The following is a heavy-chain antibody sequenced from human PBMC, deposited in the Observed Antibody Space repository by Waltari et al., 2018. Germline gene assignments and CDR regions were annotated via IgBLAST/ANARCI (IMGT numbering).Heavy chain of an antibody. CDR3: AGEAYVTMFQGVFDV. D-gene: IGHD3-10*01. CDR2: SIPMFGTP. J-gene: IGHJ3*01. CDR1: GCAFSSYA. Sequence: QVQLVQSGSEVKKPGSSVQVSCKASGCAFSSYAISWVRQAPGQGLEWMGRSIPMFGTPMYAQSFQGTVTITADKSTTTAYMELSSLRYEDTATYYCAGEAYVTMFQGVFDVWGQGTMVTVSS. V-gene: IGHV1-69*08.